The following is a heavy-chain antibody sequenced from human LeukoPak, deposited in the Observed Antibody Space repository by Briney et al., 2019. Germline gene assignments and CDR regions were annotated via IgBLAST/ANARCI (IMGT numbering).Heavy chain of an antibody. V-gene: IGHV4-4*07. CDR3: ARDLMYSSTWETFN. Sequence: SETLSLTCTVSGVSVTTYYWSLIRQPAGKGLEWIGRIYTGGSTNYNPSLKSRVTMSLDTSKNQFSLKLTSVTAADTAVYYCARDLMYSSTWETFNWGQGALVTVSS. J-gene: IGHJ4*02. CDR1: GVSVTTYY. CDR2: IYTGGST. D-gene: IGHD6-13*01.